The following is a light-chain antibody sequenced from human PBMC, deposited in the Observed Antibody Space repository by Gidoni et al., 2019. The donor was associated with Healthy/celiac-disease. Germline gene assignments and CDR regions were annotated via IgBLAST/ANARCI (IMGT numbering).Light chain of an antibody. CDR2: AAS. CDR3: QQYYSYPPFT. Sequence: AIRMTQSPSSLSASTGDRVTITCRASQGISSYLAWYQQKPGKAPKLLIYAASTLHSGVPSRFSGSGSGTDFTLTISCLQSEDFATYYCQQYYSYPPFTFGPGTKVDIK. V-gene: IGKV1-8*01. J-gene: IGKJ3*01. CDR1: QGISSY.